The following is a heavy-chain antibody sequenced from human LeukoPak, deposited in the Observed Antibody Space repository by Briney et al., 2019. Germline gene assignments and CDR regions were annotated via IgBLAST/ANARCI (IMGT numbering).Heavy chain of an antibody. CDR1: GGSISSNNYY. CDR3: ARGAGWYDAQYFQS. Sequence: PSETLSLTCFVSGGSISSNNYYWDWIRQSPGKGLEWIGSISYSGNTYDNPSLKSRVTVSIDTSKNQFSLRLRSVTAADTAVYYCARGAGWYDAQYFQSWGQGTLVIVSS. V-gene: IGHV4-39*07. CDR2: ISYSGNT. J-gene: IGHJ1*01. D-gene: IGHD6-19*01.